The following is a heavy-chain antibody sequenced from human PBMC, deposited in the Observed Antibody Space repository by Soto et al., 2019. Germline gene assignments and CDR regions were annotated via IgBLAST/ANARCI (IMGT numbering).Heavy chain of an antibody. CDR1: GGTFSSYA. J-gene: IGHJ4*02. CDR3: ARDGSKRVGIFDY. CDR2: IIPIFGTA. D-gene: IGHD4-4*01. V-gene: IGHV1-69*01. Sequence: GASVKVSCKASGGTFSSYAISWVRQAPGQGLEWMGGIIPIFGTANYAQKFQGRVTITADESTSTAYMELSSLRSEDTAVYYCARDGSKRVGIFDYWGQGTLVTVS.